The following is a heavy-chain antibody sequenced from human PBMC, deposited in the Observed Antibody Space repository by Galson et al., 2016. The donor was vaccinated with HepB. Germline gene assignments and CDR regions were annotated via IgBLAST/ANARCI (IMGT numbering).Heavy chain of an antibody. J-gene: IGHJ4*02. Sequence: SLRLSCATSGFFFSNYNMGWIRHSPGKGLEWVSYISGSSTTMDYADSVKGRFTISRDNGKNSLFLHMNSLRAEDTAVYYCARQVITIHPYYFDYWGQGTLVTVSS. CDR1: GFFFSNYN. CDR3: ARQVITIHPYYFDY. CDR2: ISGSSTTM. D-gene: IGHD3-9*01. V-gene: IGHV3-11*01.